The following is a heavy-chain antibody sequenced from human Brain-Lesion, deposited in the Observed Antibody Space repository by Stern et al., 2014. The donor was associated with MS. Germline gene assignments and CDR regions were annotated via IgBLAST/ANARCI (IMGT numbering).Heavy chain of an antibody. J-gene: IGHJ4*02. V-gene: IGHV3-30*01. D-gene: IGHD4-17*01. CDR1: GFTFSYHA. CDR2: ISYDGSDK. Sequence: QVQLVASGAGVVQPGRSLRLSCAASGFTFSYHAMHWVRQAPGKGLERVALISYDGSDKNDADSVKGRFTISRDNSRNTLYLQMNSLRVDDTAVYYCARGGAVTTSDYYLDYWGQGILVTVSS. CDR3: ARGGAVTTSDYYLDY.